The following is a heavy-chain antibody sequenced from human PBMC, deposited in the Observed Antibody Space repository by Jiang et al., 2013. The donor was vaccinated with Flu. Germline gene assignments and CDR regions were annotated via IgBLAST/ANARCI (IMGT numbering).Heavy chain of an antibody. CDR1: GFTFTSYY. CDR2: INPSGDST. J-gene: IGHJ6*02. Sequence: GAEVKKPGASVKISCKASGFTFTSYYIHWVRQAPGQGLEWMGIINPSGDSTTYAQKLQGRVTMTRDTSTSTAHMDLSSLRSEDTAVYYCARLSNWNYRNGMDVWGQGTTVTVSS. D-gene: IGHD1-7*01. V-gene: IGHV1-46*04. CDR3: ARLSNWNYRNGMDV.